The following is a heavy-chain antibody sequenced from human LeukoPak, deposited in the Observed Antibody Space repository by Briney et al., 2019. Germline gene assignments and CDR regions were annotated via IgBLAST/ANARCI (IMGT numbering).Heavy chain of an antibody. D-gene: IGHD1-14*01. J-gene: IGHJ6*03. Sequence: GASLKVSCKASGYTFTSYDIIWVRQATGQGLEWMGWMTPNSGNTGYAQKFQGRVTMTKNTSITTAYMELSSLRSEDTAVYYCARGRWVPEGYYNYYYMDVWGKGATVTVSS. CDR1: GYTFTSYD. V-gene: IGHV1-8*01. CDR3: ARGRWVPEGYYNYYYMDV. CDR2: MTPNSGNT.